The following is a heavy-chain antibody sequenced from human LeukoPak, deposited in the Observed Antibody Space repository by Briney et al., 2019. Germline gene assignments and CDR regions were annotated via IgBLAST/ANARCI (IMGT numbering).Heavy chain of an antibody. D-gene: IGHD2-21*01. Sequence: PSETLSLTCTVSGGSINTQSYYWVWIRQPPGKGLEWVGSIFYTGTTFHNPALESRVALSVDRSKNHFSLRLNAYCARLTLSSYWFDPWGQGTLVIVSS. J-gene: IGHJ5*02. CDR1: GGSINTQSYY. V-gene: IGHV4-39*02. CDR2: IFYTGTT. CDR3: FDP.